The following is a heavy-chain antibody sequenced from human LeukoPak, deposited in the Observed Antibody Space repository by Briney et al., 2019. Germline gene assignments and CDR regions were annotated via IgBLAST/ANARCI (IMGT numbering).Heavy chain of an antibody. CDR1: GGSFSGYY. CDR3: ARGVLYGDYGEY. CDR2: INHSGST. D-gene: IGHD4-17*01. Sequence: SETLSLTCAVYGGSFSGYYWSWIRQPPGKGLEWIGEINHSGSTNYNPSLKSRVTISVDTSKNQFSLKLSSVTAADTAMYYCARGVLYGDYGEYWGQGTLVTVSS. V-gene: IGHV4-34*01. J-gene: IGHJ4*02.